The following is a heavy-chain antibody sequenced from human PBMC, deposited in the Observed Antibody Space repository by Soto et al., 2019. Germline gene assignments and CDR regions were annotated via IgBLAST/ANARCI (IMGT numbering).Heavy chain of an antibody. CDR3: ARAEEVWQQLVQYYYGMDV. J-gene: IGHJ6*02. CDR2: ISSSGSTI. Sequence: LRLSCAASGFTFSSYEMNWVRQAPGKGLEWVSYISSSGSTIYYADSVKGRFTISRDNAKNSLYLQMNSLRAEDTAVYYCARAEEVWQQLVQYYYGMDVWGQGTTVTVSS. CDR1: GFTFSSYE. D-gene: IGHD6-13*01. V-gene: IGHV3-48*03.